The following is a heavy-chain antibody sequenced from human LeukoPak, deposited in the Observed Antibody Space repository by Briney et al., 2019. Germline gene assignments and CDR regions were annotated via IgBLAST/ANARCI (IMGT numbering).Heavy chain of an antibody. CDR3: ARDGGWDYYDSRYYFDY. D-gene: IGHD3-22*01. J-gene: IGHJ4*02. CDR1: GGSISSSSYY. Sequence: SETLSLTCTVSGGSISSSSYYWGWIRQPPGKGLEWIGSIYYSGSTYYNPSLKSRVTISVDTSKNQFSLKLSSVTAADTAVYYCARDGGWDYYDSRYYFDYWGQGTLVTVSS. V-gene: IGHV4-39*07. CDR2: IYYSGST.